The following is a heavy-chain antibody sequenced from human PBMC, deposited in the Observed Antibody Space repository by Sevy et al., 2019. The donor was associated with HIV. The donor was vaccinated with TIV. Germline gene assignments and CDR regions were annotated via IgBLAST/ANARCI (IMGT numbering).Heavy chain of an antibody. J-gene: IGHJ3*02. D-gene: IGHD2-21*02. V-gene: IGHV1-2*02. Sequence: ASVKVSCKASGYSFTGYYMNWVRQAPGQGLEWMGWINPNTSDTTYSEKFEGRVTRTRDSSLRTAYLELRGLRSDDTAVYYCARDFLAVTSIPSDAFDIWGQGTLVTVSS. CDR2: INPNTSDT. CDR1: GYSFTGYY. CDR3: ARDFLAVTSIPSDAFDI.